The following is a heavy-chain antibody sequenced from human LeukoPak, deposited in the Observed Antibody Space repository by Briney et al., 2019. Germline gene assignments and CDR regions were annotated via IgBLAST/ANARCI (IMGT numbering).Heavy chain of an antibody. Sequence: SETLSLTCTVSGYSISNGYYWGWIRQPPGKGLEWVGSIHHRGSTYYNPSLRSRVTISLDRSKKKFSLKLTSVTAADTAVYFCARGAEYYAIWRGYAGYSDYWGQGISVTVSS. CDR1: GYSISNGYY. D-gene: IGHD3-3*01. CDR2: IHHRGST. V-gene: IGHV4-38-2*02. J-gene: IGHJ4*02. CDR3: ARGAEYYAIWRGYAGYSDY.